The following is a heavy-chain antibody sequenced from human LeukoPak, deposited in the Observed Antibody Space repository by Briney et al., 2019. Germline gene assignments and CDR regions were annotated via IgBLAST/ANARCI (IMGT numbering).Heavy chain of an antibody. V-gene: IGHV4-39*07. D-gene: IGHD3-9*01. Sequence: PSETLSLTCTVSGGSISSSSYYWGWIRQPPGKGLEWIGSIYYSGSTYYNPSLKSRVTISVDTSKNQFSLKLSSVTAADTAVYYCARGGRDKRAFDIWGQGTMVTVSS. CDR3: ARGGRDKRAFDI. J-gene: IGHJ3*02. CDR2: IYYSGST. CDR1: GGSISSSSYY.